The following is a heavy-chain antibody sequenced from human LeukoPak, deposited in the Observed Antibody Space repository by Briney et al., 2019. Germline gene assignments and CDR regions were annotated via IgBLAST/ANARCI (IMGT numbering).Heavy chain of an antibody. CDR2: VYYSGST. CDR3: ARELYCSSTSCYTDAFDI. Sequence: SETLSLTCTVSGGSIGTYYWSWIRQPPGKGLEWIGYVYYSGSTNYHPSLKSRVTISVDTSKNQFSLTLSSVTAADTAVYYCARELYCSSTSCYTDAFDIWGQGTMVTVSS. J-gene: IGHJ3*02. CDR1: GGSIGTYY. V-gene: IGHV4-59*01. D-gene: IGHD2-2*01.